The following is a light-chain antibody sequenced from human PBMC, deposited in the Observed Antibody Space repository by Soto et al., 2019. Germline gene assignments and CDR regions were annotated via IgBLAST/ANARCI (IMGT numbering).Light chain of an antibody. J-gene: IGLJ2*01. CDR1: SGSVSTSNY. CDR2: STN. V-gene: IGLV8-61*01. Sequence: QAVVTQEPSFSVSPGGTVTLTCGLSSGSVSTSNYPSWYQQTPGQAPRTLIDSTNSRSSGPPGRFSGSLLGNKAALTITGAQADDECDYYCLWYIGRGISLFGGGTKLTLL. CDR3: LWYIGRGISL.